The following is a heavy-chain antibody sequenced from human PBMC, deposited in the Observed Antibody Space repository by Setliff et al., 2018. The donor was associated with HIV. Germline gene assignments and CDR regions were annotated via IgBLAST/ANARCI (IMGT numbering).Heavy chain of an antibody. CDR3: ARGRGVIKEKPFDE. Sequence: PSETLSLTCTVSGGSISSHYWSWIRQPPLKGLEWIGYLYYSGSTNYNPSLKSRVTISVDTSKNQCSLRLSSVTAADTAVYYCARGRGVIKEKPFDEWGQGTLVTVSS. J-gene: IGHJ4*02. CDR1: GGSISSHY. CDR2: LYYSGST. D-gene: IGHD3-10*01. V-gene: IGHV4-59*11.